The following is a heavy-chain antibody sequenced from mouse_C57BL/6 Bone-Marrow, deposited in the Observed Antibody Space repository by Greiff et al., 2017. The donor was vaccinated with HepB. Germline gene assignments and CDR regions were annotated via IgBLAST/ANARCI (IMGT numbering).Heavy chain of an antibody. CDR2: ISYDGSN. CDR1: GYSITSGYY. CDR3: AREKLYDAMDY. V-gene: IGHV3-6*01. J-gene: IGHJ4*01. Sequence: ESGPGLVKPSQSLSLTCSVTGYSITSGYYWNWIRQFPGNKLEWMGYISYDGSNNYNPSLKNRISITRDTSKNQFFLKLNSVTTEDTATYYCAREKLYDAMDYWGQGTSVTVSS. D-gene: IGHD2-12*01.